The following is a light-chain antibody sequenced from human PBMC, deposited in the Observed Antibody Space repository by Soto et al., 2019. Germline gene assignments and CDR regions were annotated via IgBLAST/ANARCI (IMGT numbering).Light chain of an antibody. V-gene: IGKV2-28*01. CDR3: MQALQTPIT. CDR1: QTLLHSNGYNY. Sequence: IVMTQSPLFLPVTPGEPASISCRSSQTLLHSNGYNYLDWYLQKPGQSPHLLIYLGSTRASGVPDRFSGSGSGTDFTLKISRVEAEDVGVYYCMQALQTPITFGQGTRLEIK. J-gene: IGKJ5*01. CDR2: LGS.